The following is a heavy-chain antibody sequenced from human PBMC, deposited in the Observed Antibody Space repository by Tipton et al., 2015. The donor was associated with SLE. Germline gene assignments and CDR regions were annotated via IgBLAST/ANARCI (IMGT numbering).Heavy chain of an antibody. D-gene: IGHD3-10*01. CDR2: TYYRSKWYN. Sequence: TLSLTCAISGDSVSSNSAAWNWIRQSPSRGLEWLGRTYYRSKWYNDYAVSVKSRISINPDTSKNQFSLQLNSVTPEDTAVYYCAREALLWFGETFDPWGQGTLVTVAS. CDR3: AREALLWFGETFDP. J-gene: IGHJ5*02. V-gene: IGHV6-1*01. CDR1: GDSVSSNSAA.